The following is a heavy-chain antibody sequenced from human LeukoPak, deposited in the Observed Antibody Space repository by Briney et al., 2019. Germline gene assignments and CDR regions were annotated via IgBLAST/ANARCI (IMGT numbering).Heavy chain of an antibody. CDR2: ISGSGGST. CDR1: GFTFSSYD. CDR3: ARAPSGYSYGYYDYVWGSYRYFDY. Sequence: GGSLRLSCAASGFTFSSYDMTWVRQVVGKGLEWVSTISGSGGSTYYADSVKGRFTISRDNAKNSLYLQMNSLRAEDTAVYYCARAPSGYSYGYYDYVWGSYRYFDYWGQGTLVTVSS. J-gene: IGHJ4*02. V-gene: IGHV3-23*01. D-gene: IGHD3-16*02.